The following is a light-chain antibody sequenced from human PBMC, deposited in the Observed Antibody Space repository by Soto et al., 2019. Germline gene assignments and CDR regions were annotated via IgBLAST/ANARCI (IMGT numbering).Light chain of an antibody. CDR3: QQYGSSLRT. Sequence: TVLTQSPGTLSLSPGERAALSCRASQSVSTYLAWYQQKPGQAPRLLIYGASSRASGIPDRFIGSGSGTDFTLIISRLETEDFAVYYCQQYGSSLRTFGQGTKVDIK. J-gene: IGKJ1*01. V-gene: IGKV3-20*01. CDR1: QSVSTY. CDR2: GAS.